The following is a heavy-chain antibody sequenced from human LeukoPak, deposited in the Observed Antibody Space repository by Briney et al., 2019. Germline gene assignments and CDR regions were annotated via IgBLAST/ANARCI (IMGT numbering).Heavy chain of an antibody. CDR1: GFTFSDYY. J-gene: IGHJ2*01. V-gene: IGHV3-7*01. CDR3: ARVEDYGDYVSILGWYFDL. D-gene: IGHD4-17*01. CDR2: IKEDGSEK. Sequence: GGSLRLSCAASGFTFSDYYMSWVRQAPGKGLEWVANIKEDGSEKYYVDSVKGRFTISRDNAKNSLYLQMNSLRAEDTAVYYCARVEDYGDYVSILGWYFDLWGRGTLVTVSS.